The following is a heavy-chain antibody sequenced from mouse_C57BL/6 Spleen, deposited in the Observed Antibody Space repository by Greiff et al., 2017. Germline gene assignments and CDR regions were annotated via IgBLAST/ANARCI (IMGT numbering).Heavy chain of an antibody. J-gene: IGHJ4*01. CDR1: GYAFTNYL. D-gene: IGHD2-1*01. Sequence: VQLQQSGAELVRPGTSVKVSCKASGYAFTNYLIEWVKQRPGQGLEWIGVINPGSGGTNYNEKFKGKATLTADKSSSTAYMQLSSLTSEDSAVYFCARYGNYAMDYWGQGTSVTVSS. CDR3: ARYGNYAMDY. V-gene: IGHV1-54*01. CDR2: INPGSGGT.